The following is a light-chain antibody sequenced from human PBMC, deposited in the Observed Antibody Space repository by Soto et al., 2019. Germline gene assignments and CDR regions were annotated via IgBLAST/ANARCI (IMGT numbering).Light chain of an antibody. V-gene: IGKV3-11*01. Sequence: EIVLTQSPATLSLSPGERATLSCRARQSVRNYLAWYQQRPGQPPRLLIYDASSRAIGIPARFSGSGSGTDFTLTISSLEPEDFAVYYCQQRSNWPPGYTFGQGTKLEIK. J-gene: IGKJ2*01. CDR3: QQRSNWPPGYT. CDR2: DAS. CDR1: QSVRNY.